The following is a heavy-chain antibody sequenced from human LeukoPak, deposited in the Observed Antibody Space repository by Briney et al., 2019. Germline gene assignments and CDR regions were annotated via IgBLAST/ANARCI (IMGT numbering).Heavy chain of an antibody. CDR3: ANLNDYGDYDDY. Sequence: SETLSLTCTVSGGSISSSSYYWGWIRQPPGKGLEWIGSIYYSGSTYYNPSLKSRVSISVDTSKNQFSLKLSSVTAADTAVYYCANLNDYGDYDDYWGQGTLVTVSS. CDR1: GGSISSSSYY. V-gene: IGHV4-39*07. J-gene: IGHJ4*02. CDR2: IYYSGST. D-gene: IGHD4-17*01.